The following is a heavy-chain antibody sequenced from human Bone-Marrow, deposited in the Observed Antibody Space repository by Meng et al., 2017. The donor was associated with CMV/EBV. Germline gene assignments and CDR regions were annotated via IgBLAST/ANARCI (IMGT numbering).Heavy chain of an antibody. CDR2: INHSGST. CDR3: ARGARLDV. Sequence: SETLSLTCAVYGGSFSGYYWSWIRQPPGKGLEWIGEINHSGSTNYNPSLKSRVTISVDTSKNQFSLKLSSVTAADTAVYYCARGARLDVWGQGTTVTVSS. J-gene: IGHJ6*02. CDR1: GGSFSGYY. D-gene: IGHD6-6*01. V-gene: IGHV4-34*01.